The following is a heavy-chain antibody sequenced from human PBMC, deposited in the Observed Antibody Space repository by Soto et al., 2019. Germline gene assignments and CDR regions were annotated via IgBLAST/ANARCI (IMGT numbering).Heavy chain of an antibody. D-gene: IGHD3-22*01. V-gene: IGHV3-74*01. CDR2: IKNDGSGT. CDR3: VRGDGDYYDGSGYLGRH. J-gene: IGHJ4*02. Sequence: GGSLRLSCAASGFTFSSYWMHWVRQVPGKGPVWVSRIKNDGSGTYYADSVKGRLTMSRDNAKNTVYLQMNSLRAEDTAVYYCVRGDGDYYDGSGYLGRHWGQGTLVTVSS. CDR1: GFTFSSYW.